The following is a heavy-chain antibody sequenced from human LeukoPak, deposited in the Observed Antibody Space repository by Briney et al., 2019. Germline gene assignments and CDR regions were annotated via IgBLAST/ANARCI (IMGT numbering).Heavy chain of an antibody. D-gene: IGHD6-13*01. J-gene: IGHJ4*02. CDR3: AREGGQQLVRGTFVEYFDY. CDR2: XXXXSGKT. V-gene: IGHV1-8*01. Sequence: EWMGXXXXXSGKTGYAQKFQGRVTMTRNTSIRTAYMELSSLRSEDTAVYYCAREGGQQLVRGTFVEYFDYWGQGTLVTVSS.